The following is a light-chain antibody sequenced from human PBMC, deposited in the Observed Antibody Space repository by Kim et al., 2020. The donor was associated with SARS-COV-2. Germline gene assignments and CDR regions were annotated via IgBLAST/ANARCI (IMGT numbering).Light chain of an antibody. V-gene: IGLV3-1*01. CDR1: KLGDKY. Sequence: SVYPGQTASITCSGDKLGDKYACWYQQKPGQSPVLVIYQDSKRPSGIPERFSGSNSGNTATLTISRTQAMDEADYYCQAWGSSTAVFGTGTKVTVL. J-gene: IGLJ1*01. CDR2: QDS. CDR3: QAWGSSTAV.